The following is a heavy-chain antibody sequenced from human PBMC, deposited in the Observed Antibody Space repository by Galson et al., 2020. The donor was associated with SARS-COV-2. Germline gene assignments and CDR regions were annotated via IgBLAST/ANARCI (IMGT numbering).Heavy chain of an antibody. CDR2: ISSSGSTI. J-gene: IGHJ5*02. CDR1: GFTFSDYY. CDR3: ARETYYYDSSGYNNWFDP. Sequence: GGSLRLSCAASGFTFSDYYMSWIRQAPGKGLEWVSYISSSGSTIYYADSVKGRFTISRDNAKNSLYLQMNSLRAEDTAVYYCARETYYYDSSGYNNWFDPWGQGTLVTVSS. V-gene: IGHV3-11*01. D-gene: IGHD3-22*01.